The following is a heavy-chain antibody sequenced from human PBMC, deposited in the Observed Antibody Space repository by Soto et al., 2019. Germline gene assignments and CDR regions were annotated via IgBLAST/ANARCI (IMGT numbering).Heavy chain of an antibody. CDR2: IVVGSGNT. V-gene: IGHV1-58*01. CDR3: EVGDY. Sequence: SVKVSCKASGFTFTSFAVQWVRQARGQRLEWIGWIVVGSGNTNYAQKFQGRVTITADESTSTAYMELSSLRSEDTAVYYCEVGDYWGQGTLVTVSS. D-gene: IGHD3-16*01. J-gene: IGHJ4*02. CDR1: GFTFTSFA.